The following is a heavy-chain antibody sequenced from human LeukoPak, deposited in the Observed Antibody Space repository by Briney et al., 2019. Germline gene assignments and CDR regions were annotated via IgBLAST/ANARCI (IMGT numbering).Heavy chain of an antibody. CDR2: INPNSGGT. V-gene: IGHV1-2*02. J-gene: IGHJ4*02. Sequence: ASVKVSCKASGYTFTGYYMHWVRQAPGQGLEWMGWINPNSGGTNYAQKFQGRVTMTRDTSISTAYMELSRLRSDDTAVYYCARGRGHSGYDDGGFDYWGQGTLVTVSS. CDR3: ARGRGHSGYDDGGFDY. D-gene: IGHD5-12*01. CDR1: GYTFTGYY.